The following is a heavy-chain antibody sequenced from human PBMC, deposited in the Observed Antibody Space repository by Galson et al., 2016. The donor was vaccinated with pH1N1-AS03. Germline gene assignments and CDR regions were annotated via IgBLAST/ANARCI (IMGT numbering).Heavy chain of an antibody. Sequence: SVKVSCKASGYSFISYAIHWVRQAPGQRPEWMGWLNTGTGDTIYSQKFQDRVTITRDTSASTAYMELSRLRSEDTAVYHCAKVGIEISSGWYGRFDFWGQGTLVTVSS. CDR2: LNTGTGDT. CDR1: GYSFISYA. J-gene: IGHJ4*02. V-gene: IGHV1-3*04. D-gene: IGHD6-19*01. CDR3: AKVGIEISSGWYGRFDF.